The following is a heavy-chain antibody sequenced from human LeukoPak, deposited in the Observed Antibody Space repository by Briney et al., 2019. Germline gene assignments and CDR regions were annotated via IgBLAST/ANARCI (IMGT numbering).Heavy chain of an antibody. CDR3: ATYDVWTGFEY. CDR1: GGTLSDPV. J-gene: IGHJ4*02. Sequence: SVTVSFMASGGTLSDPVISWVRQAPGHGLEWMGGIHHLKGTSKLLQKLQDKASISADESTNTVYMEVRSLRSEDTALYYCATYDVWTGFEYWGQGTQVIVPS. CDR2: IHHLKGTS. V-gene: IGHV1-69*13. D-gene: IGHD3-3*01.